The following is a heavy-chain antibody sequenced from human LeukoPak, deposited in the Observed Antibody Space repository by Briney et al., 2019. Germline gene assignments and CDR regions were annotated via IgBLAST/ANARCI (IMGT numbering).Heavy chain of an antibody. D-gene: IGHD3-9*01. CDR2: ISGSGAST. Sequence: GGSLRLSCAASGFTFSSYAMSWVRQAPGEGLEWVSAISGSGASTYYADSVKGRFTISRDNSKNTLYLQMNSLRAEDTAVYYCAKSKDYDILTGLTWGQGTLVTVSS. CDR1: GFTFSSYA. J-gene: IGHJ5*02. V-gene: IGHV3-23*01. CDR3: AKSKDYDILTGLT.